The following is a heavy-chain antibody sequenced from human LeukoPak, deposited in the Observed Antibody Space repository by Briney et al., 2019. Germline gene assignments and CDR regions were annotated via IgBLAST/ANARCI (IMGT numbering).Heavy chain of an antibody. D-gene: IGHD5-18*01. CDR3: ARVGRGDTYGYVDY. CDR2: LYSGGNT. J-gene: IGHJ4*02. CDR1: GFTVSSNY. Sequence: SGGSLRLSCAASGFTVSSNYMSWVRQTPGKGLAWVSVLYSGGNTYYADSVEGRFTISRDNSKNMLFLQMNSLRAEDTAVYYCARVGRGDTYGYVDYWGQGTLVTVSS. V-gene: IGHV3-66*01.